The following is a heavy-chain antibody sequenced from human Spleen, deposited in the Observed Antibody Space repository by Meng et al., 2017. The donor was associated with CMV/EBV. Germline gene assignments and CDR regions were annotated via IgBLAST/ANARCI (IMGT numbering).Heavy chain of an antibody. CDR2: IRSSGNSK. CDR1: GFTFSHYD. V-gene: IGHV3-48*03. CDR3: ALISRSPPIDY. D-gene: IGHD2-2*01. Sequence: GESLKISCSYSGFTFSHYDMNWVRQAPGKGLEWVSYIRSSGNSKSYADSVKGRFNISRDNAQNSLFLQLNSLRADDTAVYYCALISRSPPIDYWGQGMLVTVSS. J-gene: IGHJ4*02.